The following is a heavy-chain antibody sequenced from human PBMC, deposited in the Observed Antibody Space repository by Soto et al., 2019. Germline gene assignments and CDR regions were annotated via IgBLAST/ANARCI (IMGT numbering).Heavy chain of an antibody. Sequence: QVQLQESGPGLVKPSETLSLTCTVSGGSISSYYWSWIRQPPGKGLEWIGYIYYSGSTNYNPSLRSRSTLSVDTSKYQFPLMLSSVTAADTAVYYCASLWGWFGDYWGQGTRVTVSS. CDR2: IYYSGST. D-gene: IGHD3-10*01. CDR3: ASLWGWFGDY. V-gene: IGHV4-59*08. J-gene: IGHJ4*02. CDR1: GGSISSYY.